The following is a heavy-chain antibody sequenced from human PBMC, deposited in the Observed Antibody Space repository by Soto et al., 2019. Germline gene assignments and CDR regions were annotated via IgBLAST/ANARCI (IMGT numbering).Heavy chain of an antibody. CDR2: ISGSGGNT. J-gene: IGHJ3*02. CDR1: GFSFSYYA. CDR3: AKRRDGFDI. V-gene: IGHV3-23*01. Sequence: EVQLLESGGGLVQPGGSLRLSCAGSGFSFSYYAMSWVRQAPGKGLEWISAISGSGGNTYYADSVKGRFTTSRDNCKNTLYLQMNSLRAEDTAVYYCAKRRDGFDIWGQGTMVTVSS.